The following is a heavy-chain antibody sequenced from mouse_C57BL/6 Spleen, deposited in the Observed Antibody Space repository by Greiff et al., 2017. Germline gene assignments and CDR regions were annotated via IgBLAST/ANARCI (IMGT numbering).Heavy chain of an antibody. CDR1: GYTFTSYW. Sequence: HVQLQQSGAELVRPGTSVTLSCKASGYTFTSYWMHWVKQRPGQGLVWIGVIDPSDSYTNYNQKFKGKATLTVDTSSSTAYMQLSSLTSEDSAVYYYARKLVRSAMDYWGQGTSVTVSS. D-gene: IGHD2-14*01. V-gene: IGHV1-59*01. J-gene: IGHJ4*01. CDR2: IDPSDSYT. CDR3: ARKLVRSAMDY.